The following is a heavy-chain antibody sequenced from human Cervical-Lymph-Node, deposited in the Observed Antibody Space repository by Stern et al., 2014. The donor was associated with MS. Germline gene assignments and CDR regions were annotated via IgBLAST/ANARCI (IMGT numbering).Heavy chain of an antibody. Sequence: QVQLVQSGGGLVKPGGSLRLSCAAFGFNFNEYYMTWIRQAPGKGLEWVSYISMRGDTVYYTDSVQGRFTISRDNTKKSLYLQMDSLTVEDTAVYYCARVRYNWNDGHGMDVWGQGTTVTVSS. V-gene: IGHV3-11*01. D-gene: IGHD1-1*01. CDR1: GFNFNEYY. CDR3: ARVRYNWNDGHGMDV. J-gene: IGHJ6*02. CDR2: ISMRGDTV.